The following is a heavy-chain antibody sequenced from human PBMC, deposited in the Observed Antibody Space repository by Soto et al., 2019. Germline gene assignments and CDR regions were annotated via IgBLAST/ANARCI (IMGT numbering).Heavy chain of an antibody. CDR2: IIPIFGTA. CDR3: ARHSCCSTPNYYYGMDV. D-gene: IGHD2-15*01. V-gene: IGHV1-69*12. J-gene: IGHJ6*02. Sequence: QVQLVQSGAEVKKPGSSVKVSCKASGGTFSSYAISWVRQAPGQGLEWMGGIIPIFGTANYAQKFQGRVTITADESTSTAYMELSSLRFEDTAVYYCARHSCCSTPNYYYGMDVWGQGTTVTVSS. CDR1: GGTFSSYA.